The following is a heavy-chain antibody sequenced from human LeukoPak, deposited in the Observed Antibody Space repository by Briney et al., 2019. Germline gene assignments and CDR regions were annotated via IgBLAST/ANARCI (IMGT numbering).Heavy chain of an antibody. D-gene: IGHD6-19*01. V-gene: IGHV4-61*02. J-gene: IGHJ3*02. Sequence: SQTLSLTCTVSGGSISSGSYYWSWIRQPAGKGLEWIGRIYTSGSTNYNPSLKSRVTISVDTSKNQFSLKLSSVTAADTAVYYCARDIGGGWYHPEAFDIWGQGTMVTVSS. CDR3: ARDIGGGWYHPEAFDI. CDR2: IYTSGST. CDR1: GGSISSGSYY.